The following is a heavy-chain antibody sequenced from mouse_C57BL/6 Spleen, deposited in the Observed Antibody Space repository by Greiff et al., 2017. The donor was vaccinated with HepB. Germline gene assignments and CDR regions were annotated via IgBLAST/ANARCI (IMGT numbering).Heavy chain of an antibody. V-gene: IGHV1-61*01. CDR3: ARRGYYVDYYAMDY. CDR1: GYTFTSYW. D-gene: IGHD2-3*01. J-gene: IGHJ4*01. Sequence: VQLQQPGAELVRPGSSVKLSCKASGYTFTSYWMDWVKQRPGQGLEWIGNIYPSDSETHYNQKFKDKATLTVDKSSSTAYMQLSSLTSEDSAVYYCARRGYYVDYYAMDYWGQGTSVTVSS. CDR2: IYPSDSET.